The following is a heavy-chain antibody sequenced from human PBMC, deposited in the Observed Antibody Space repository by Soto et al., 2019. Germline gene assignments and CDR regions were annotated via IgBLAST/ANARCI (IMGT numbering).Heavy chain of an antibody. J-gene: IGHJ5*02. CDR2: IYYSGST. Sequence: PSETLSLTCTVSGGSVSSGSYYWSWIRQPPGKGLEWIGYIYYSGSTYYNPSLKSRVTISVDTSKNQFSLKLSSVTAADTAVYYCARSIARGGWFDPWGQGTLVTVSS. CDR3: ARSIARGGWFDP. D-gene: IGHD6-6*01. V-gene: IGHV4-61*01. CDR1: GGSVSSGSYY.